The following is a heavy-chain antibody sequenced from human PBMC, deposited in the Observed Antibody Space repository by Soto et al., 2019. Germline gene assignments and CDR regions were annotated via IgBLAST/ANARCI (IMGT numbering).Heavy chain of an antibody. Sequence: SVHVSCKASGGTFRSYAISWVRQAPGQGLEWMGGIIPIFGTANYAQKFQGRVTITADESTSTAYMELSSLRSEDTAVYYCARDSEMVGYYYGMDVWGQGTTVTVSS. V-gene: IGHV1-69*13. J-gene: IGHJ6*02. CDR2: IIPIFGTA. CDR1: GGTFRSYA. D-gene: IGHD2-15*01. CDR3: ARDSEMVGYYYGMDV.